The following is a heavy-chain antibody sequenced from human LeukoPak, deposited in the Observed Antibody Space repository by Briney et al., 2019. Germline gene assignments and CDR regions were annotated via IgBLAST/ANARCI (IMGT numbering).Heavy chain of an antibody. Sequence: GGSLRLSCVASGFDFSDYWMHWGRQAPGKGLVWVSRINSGGSITNYADSVKGRFTISRDNSKNTLYLQMNSLRAEDTAVYYCARIDSSGYYYVGSFDYWGQGTLVTVSS. J-gene: IGHJ4*02. CDR1: GFDFSDYW. V-gene: IGHV3-74*01. CDR3: ARIDSSGYYYVGSFDY. D-gene: IGHD3-22*01. CDR2: INSGGSIT.